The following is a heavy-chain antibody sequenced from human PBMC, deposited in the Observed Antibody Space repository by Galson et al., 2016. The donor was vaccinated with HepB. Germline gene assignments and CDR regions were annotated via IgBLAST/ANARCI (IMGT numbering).Heavy chain of an antibody. Sequence: SLRLSCAVSGFDFSHYAMHWVRQAPGKGLEWVAYTSYDGSDEYYADSVKGRFTIFKDNYRDTLNLQMHSLRAEDTAFYYSPKDLVSGAVPYVEYFHQWGLGTLVTVSS. CDR1: GFDFSHYA. D-gene: IGHD5/OR15-5a*01. V-gene: IGHV3-30*04. CDR2: TSYDGSDE. J-gene: IGHJ1*01. CDR3: PKDLVSGAVPYVEYFHQ.